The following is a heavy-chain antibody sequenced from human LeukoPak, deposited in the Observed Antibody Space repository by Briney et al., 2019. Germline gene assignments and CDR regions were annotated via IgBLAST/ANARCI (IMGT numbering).Heavy chain of an antibody. V-gene: IGHV3-7*01. CDR2: IKQDGSEK. J-gene: IGHJ4*02. Sequence: GGSLRLSCAASGFTFSSYWMSWVRQAPGKGLEWVANIKQDGSEKYYVDSVKGRFTISRDNAENSLYLQMNSLRAEDTAVYYCARSGWWDPPTIFDYWGQGTLVTVSS. D-gene: IGHD3-10*01. CDR3: ARSGWWDPPTIFDY. CDR1: GFTFSSYW.